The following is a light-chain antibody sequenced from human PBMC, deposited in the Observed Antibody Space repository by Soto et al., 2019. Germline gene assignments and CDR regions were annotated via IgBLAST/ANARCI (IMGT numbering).Light chain of an antibody. CDR3: QHDSLYSPWT. Sequence: DIQMTQSPSTLSASVGDRVTITCRASQNINMWLAWYQQKPGKAPKLLIYDASSLQSGVPSRFGGSGSGTDFTLTITSLLPDDCATSYWQHDSLYSPWTFSQGTKVEI. CDR2: DAS. V-gene: IGKV1-5*01. J-gene: IGKJ1*01. CDR1: QNINMW.